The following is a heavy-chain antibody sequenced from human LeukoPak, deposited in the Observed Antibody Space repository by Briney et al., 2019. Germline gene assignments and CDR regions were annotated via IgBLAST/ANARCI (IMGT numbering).Heavy chain of an antibody. CDR3: TRDGGTQGNTAFHM. CDR2: SKPKRNSYTT. V-gene: IGHV3-72*01. Sequence: GGSLRLSCSASALTLSDHFIDWVRQGPGKGLEWVGRSKPKRNSYTTEYAASVKGRFAISRDDSKNSLFLQMNSLRTEDTAVYYCTRDGGTQGNTAFHMWGPGTMVTVSS. J-gene: IGHJ3*02. CDR1: ALTLSDHF. D-gene: IGHD3-16*01.